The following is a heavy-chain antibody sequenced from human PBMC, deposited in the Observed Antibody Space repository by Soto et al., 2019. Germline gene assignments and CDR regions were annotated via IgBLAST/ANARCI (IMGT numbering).Heavy chain of an antibody. Sequence: ASVKVSCKASGYTFTSYGISWVRQAPGQVLEWMGWISAYNGNTNYAQKLQGRVTMTTDTSTSTAYMELRSPRSDDTSVYYCARDRRRAGTFDYWGQGTLVTAPQ. CDR1: GYTFTSYG. V-gene: IGHV1-18*01. CDR3: ARDRRRAGTFDY. J-gene: IGHJ4*02. D-gene: IGHD6-19*01. CDR2: ISAYNGNT.